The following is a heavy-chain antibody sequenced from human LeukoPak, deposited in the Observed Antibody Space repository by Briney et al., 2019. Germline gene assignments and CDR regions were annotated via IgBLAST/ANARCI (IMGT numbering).Heavy chain of an antibody. CDR1: GFTFSSYW. D-gene: IGHD2-8*01. Sequence: QAGGSLRLSCAASGFTFSSYWMHWVRQAPGKGLVWVSRINSDGSSTSYADSVKGRFTISRDNAKNTLYLQMNSLRAEDTAAYYCARMRGMVYAKSRGYYYYGMDVWGQGTTVTVSS. V-gene: IGHV3-74*01. CDR2: INSDGSST. J-gene: IGHJ6*02. CDR3: ARMRGMVYAKSRGYYYYGMDV.